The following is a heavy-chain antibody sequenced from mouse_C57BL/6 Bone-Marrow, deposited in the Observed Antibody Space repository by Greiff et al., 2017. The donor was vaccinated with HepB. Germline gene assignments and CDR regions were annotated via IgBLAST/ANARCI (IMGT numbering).Heavy chain of an antibody. J-gene: IGHJ4*01. CDR3: ASDGSYAMDY. V-gene: IGHV1-69*01. Sequence: QVQLQQPGAELVMPGASVKLSCKASGYTFTSYWMHWVKQRPGQGLEWIGEIDPSDSYTNYNQKFKGQSTLTVDKSSSTAYMQLSSLTSEDSAVYYCASDGSYAMDYWGQGTSVTVSS. D-gene: IGHD2-3*01. CDR1: GYTFTSYW. CDR2: IDPSDSYT.